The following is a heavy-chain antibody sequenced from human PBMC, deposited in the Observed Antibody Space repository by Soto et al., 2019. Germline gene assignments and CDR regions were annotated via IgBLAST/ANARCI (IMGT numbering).Heavy chain of an antibody. CDR2: SSGYNGNT. D-gene: IGHD2-21*02. J-gene: IGHJ6*02. CDR3: APASCGGDCFNQGYYYYGMDV. V-gene: IGHV1-18*01. CDR1: GYTFTSYG. Sequence: QVQLVQSGAEVKKPGASVKVSCKASGYTFTSYGISWVRQAPGQGLEWMGWSSGYNGNTNYAQKFQGRVTMTTDTSTTTASMELRSLRSDDTAVYYCAPASCGGDCFNQGYYYYGMDVWGQGTTVTVSS.